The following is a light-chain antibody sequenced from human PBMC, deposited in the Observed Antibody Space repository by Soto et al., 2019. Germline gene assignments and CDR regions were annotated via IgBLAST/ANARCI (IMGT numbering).Light chain of an antibody. CDR3: QQYGSSVQ. V-gene: IGKV3-20*01. Sequence: EIVLTQSPDTLSLSPGERATLSCRASQSVTSKYLAWYQQKPGQAPMLLIHGASNRATGIPDRFSGSGSGTDFTLTISTLAPEGFALYYCQQYGSSVQFGGGTKVEIK. CDR1: QSVTSKY. J-gene: IGKJ4*02. CDR2: GAS.